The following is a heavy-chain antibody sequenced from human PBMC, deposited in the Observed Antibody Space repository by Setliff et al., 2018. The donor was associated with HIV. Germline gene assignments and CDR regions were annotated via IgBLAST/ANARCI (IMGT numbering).Heavy chain of an antibody. CDR2: IYSVSST. Sequence: GGSLRLSCAAPGFTVSGNFMTWVRQAPGKGLEWISIIYSVSSTYYADSVKGRFTMSRDTSKNTVFLQMNSLRVEDTAVYYCARERHSEGYNSAWGFDPWGPGTLVTVS. D-gene: IGHD2-15*01. CDR3: ARERHSEGYNSAWGFDP. V-gene: IGHV3-53*01. CDR1: GFTVSGNF. J-gene: IGHJ5*02.